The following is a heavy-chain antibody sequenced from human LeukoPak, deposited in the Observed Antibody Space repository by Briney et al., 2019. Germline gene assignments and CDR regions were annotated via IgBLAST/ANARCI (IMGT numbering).Heavy chain of an antibody. CDR1: GFTFSSYA. Sequence: GGSLRLSCAASGFTFSSYAMSWVRQAPGKGLEWVSAISGSGGSTYYADSVKGRFTISRDNSKNTLYLQMNSLRAEDTAVYYCAKVNDFWSGYYGTLDYWGQGTLVTVSS. J-gene: IGHJ4*02. V-gene: IGHV3-23*01. CDR3: AKVNDFWSGYYGTLDY. CDR2: ISGSGGST. D-gene: IGHD3-3*01.